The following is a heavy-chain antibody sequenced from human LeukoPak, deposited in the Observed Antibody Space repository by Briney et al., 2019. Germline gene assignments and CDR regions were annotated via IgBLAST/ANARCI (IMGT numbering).Heavy chain of an antibody. CDR3: ARSRSGYAHDY. CDR1: GGSLSSGGYS. CDR2: IYHSGST. J-gene: IGHJ4*02. V-gene: IGHV4-30-2*01. D-gene: IGHD3-22*01. Sequence: SETLSLTCAVSGGSLSSGGYSWSWIRQPPGKGLEWIGYIYHSGSTYYNPSLKSRVTISVDRSKNQFSLKLSSVTAADTAVYYCARSRSGYAHDYWGQGTLVTVSS.